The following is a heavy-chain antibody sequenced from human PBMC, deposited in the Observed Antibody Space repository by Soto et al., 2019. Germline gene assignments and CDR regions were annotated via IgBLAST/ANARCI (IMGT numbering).Heavy chain of an antibody. J-gene: IGHJ6*02. D-gene: IGHD3-3*01. CDR1: GFTFSSYS. CDR3: ARAYDFWSGYGYGMDV. Sequence: EVQLVESGGGLVQPGGSLRLSCAASGFTFSSYSMNWVRQAPGKGLEWVSYISSSSSTIYYADSVKGRFTISRDNAKNSLYLQMNSLRDEDTAVYYCARAYDFWSGYGYGMDVWGQGTTVTVSS. V-gene: IGHV3-48*02. CDR2: ISSSSSTI.